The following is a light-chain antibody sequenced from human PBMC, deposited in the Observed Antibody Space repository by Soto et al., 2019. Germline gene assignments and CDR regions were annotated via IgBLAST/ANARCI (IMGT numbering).Light chain of an antibody. CDR3: QQTMSFPLT. Sequence: DIPMTQSPSSVSASVGDGVIITCRASQDISTWLAWYQQKPGKAPKVLIHAASSLQSGVPSRFXXXGSXXXXXXXXXXXQPEDFATYYCQQTMSFPLTFGGGTKVEIK. CDR1: QDISTW. V-gene: IGKV1-12*01. CDR2: AAS. J-gene: IGKJ4*01.